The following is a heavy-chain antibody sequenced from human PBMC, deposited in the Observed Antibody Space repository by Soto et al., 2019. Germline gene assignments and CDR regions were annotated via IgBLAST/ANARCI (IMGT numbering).Heavy chain of an antibody. Sequence: PWGSLRLSCAASGFTFSSYEMNRVRQAPGKGLEWVSNIGSSGSTIYYADSVKGRFTISRDNAKNSLYLQMNSLRDEDTAVYYCARVAGSYFRYGMDVWGQGTTVTVSS. CDR1: GFTFSSYE. CDR2: IGSSGSTI. CDR3: ARVAGSYFRYGMDV. D-gene: IGHD1-26*01. J-gene: IGHJ6*02. V-gene: IGHV3-48*03.